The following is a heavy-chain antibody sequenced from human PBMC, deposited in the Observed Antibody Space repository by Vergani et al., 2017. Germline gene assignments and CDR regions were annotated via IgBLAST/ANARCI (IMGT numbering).Heavy chain of an antibody. V-gene: IGHV4-4*07. Sequence: QVQLQESGPGLVKPSETLSLTCTVSGGSISSYYWSWIRQPAGKGLEWIGRIYTSGSTNYNPSLKSRVTISVDTSKNQFSRKLSSVTAADTAVYYCAREPRPYMAARGGYYYYMDVWGKGTTVTVSS. CDR3: AREPRPYMAARGGYYYYMDV. CDR1: GGSISSYY. J-gene: IGHJ6*03. CDR2: IYTSGST. D-gene: IGHD6-6*01.